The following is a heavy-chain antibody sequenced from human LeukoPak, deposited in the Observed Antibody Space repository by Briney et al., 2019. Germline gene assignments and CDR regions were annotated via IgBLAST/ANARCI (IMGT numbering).Heavy chain of an antibody. D-gene: IGHD3-22*01. CDR2: ISGSGGST. V-gene: IGHV3-23*01. CDR3: AKNHDSSGYYRLGRPYYFDY. CDR1: GFTFSSYA. J-gene: IGHJ4*02. Sequence: GGSLRLSCAASGFTFSSYAMSWVRQAPGKGLEWVSAISGSGGSTYYADSVKGRFTISRDNSKSTLYLQMNSLRAEDTAVYYCAKNHDSSGYYRLGRPYYFDYWGQGTLVTVSS.